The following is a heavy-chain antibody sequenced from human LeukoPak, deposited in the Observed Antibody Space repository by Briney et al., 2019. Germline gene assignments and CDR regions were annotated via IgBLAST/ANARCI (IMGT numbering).Heavy chain of an antibody. CDR2: ISGSGGST. Sequence: GGSLRLSCAASGFTFSSYAMSWVRQAPGKGLEWVSAISGSGGSTYYADSVKGRFTISRDNSKNTLYLQMTSLSAEDTALYYCARVNYFDTTGYFDYWGQGTLVTVSS. D-gene: IGHD3-22*01. CDR3: ARVNYFDTTGYFDY. CDR1: GFTFSSYA. J-gene: IGHJ4*02. V-gene: IGHV3-23*01.